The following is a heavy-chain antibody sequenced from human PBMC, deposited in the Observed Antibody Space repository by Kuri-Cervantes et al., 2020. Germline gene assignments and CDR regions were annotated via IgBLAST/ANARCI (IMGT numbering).Heavy chain of an antibody. CDR3: AKDGAITFGGATSFDY. Sequence: GESLKISCAASGFTFSSYGMHWVRQAPGKGLEWVAFIRYDGSNKYYADSVKGRFTISRDNSKNTLYLQMNSLRAEDTAVYYCAKDGAITFGGATSFDYWGQGTLVTVSS. D-gene: IGHD3-16*01. CDR1: GFTFSSYG. CDR2: IRYDGSNK. V-gene: IGHV3-30*02. J-gene: IGHJ4*02.